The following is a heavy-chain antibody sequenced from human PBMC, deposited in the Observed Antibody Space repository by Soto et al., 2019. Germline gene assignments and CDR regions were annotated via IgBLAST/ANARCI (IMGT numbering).Heavy chain of an antibody. Sequence: SETLSLTCGVYGGSFSGYYWGWIRQPPGKGLQWIGEINNSGTTNYNSSLESRVILSVDTSKNQSSLTLRSVTAADTAMYYCVRVDHYDSSGYYTNSDYWAQGTLVTVSS. J-gene: IGHJ4*02. V-gene: IGHV4-34*01. D-gene: IGHD3-22*01. CDR1: GGSFSGYY. CDR3: VRVDHYDSSGYYTNSDY. CDR2: INNSGTT.